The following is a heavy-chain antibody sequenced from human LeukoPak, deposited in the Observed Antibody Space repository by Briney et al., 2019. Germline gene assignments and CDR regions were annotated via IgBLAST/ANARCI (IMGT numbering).Heavy chain of an antibody. CDR1: GFTFSSYG. Sequence: GGSLRLSCSASGFTFSSYGMHWVRQAPGKGLEWVAVIWYDGSNKYYADSVKGRFTISRDNSKNTLYLQMNSLRAEDTAVYYCARANPVVPGDYWGQGTLVTVSS. CDR3: ARANPVVPGDY. D-gene: IGHD2-2*01. CDR2: IWYDGSNK. J-gene: IGHJ4*02. V-gene: IGHV3-33*01.